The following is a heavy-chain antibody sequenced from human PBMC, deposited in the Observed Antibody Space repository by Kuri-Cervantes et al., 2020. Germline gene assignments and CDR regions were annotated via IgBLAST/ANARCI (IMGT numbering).Heavy chain of an antibody. CDR3: ARLSQWLVLQAFDI. Sequence: VSVKVSCKASGYTFTSYGISWVRQAPGQGLEWMGWISAYNGNTNYAQKLQGRVTMTTDTSTSTAYMELRSLRSDDTAVYYCARLSQWLVLQAFDIWGQGTMVTVSS. J-gene: IGHJ3*02. CDR1: GYTFTSYG. CDR2: ISAYNGNT. V-gene: IGHV1-18*01. D-gene: IGHD6-19*01.